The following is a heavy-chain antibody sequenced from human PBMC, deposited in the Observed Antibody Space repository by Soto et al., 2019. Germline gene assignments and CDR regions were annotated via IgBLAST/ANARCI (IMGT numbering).Heavy chain of an antibody. CDR2: IKQDGGEK. J-gene: IGHJ4*02. CDR3: AREIVVARGASYFDY. D-gene: IGHD2-2*01. CDR1: GFTFSSYW. V-gene: IGHV3-7*04. Sequence: EVQLVESVGNLVQPGGSLRFSCVASGFTFSSYWMTWVRQAPGKGLEWVGNIKQDGGEKNYVDSVKGRFTISRDNAKNSVYLQMNSLRAEDTAVYYCAREIVVARGASYFDYWGPGTLVTVSS.